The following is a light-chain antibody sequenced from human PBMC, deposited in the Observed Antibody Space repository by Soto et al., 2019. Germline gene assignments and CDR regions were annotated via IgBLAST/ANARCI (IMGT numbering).Light chain of an antibody. CDR2: DTS. CDR3: LLSYSGARHVV. V-gene: IGLV7-46*01. Sequence: QAVVTQEPSLTVSPGGTVTLTCGSSTGAVTSGHYHYWFQQKPGQAPRTLIYDTSNKHSWTPPRFSGSLLGGKAALTLSGAQPEDEAEYYCLLSYSGARHVVFGGGTKLTVL. CDR1: TGAVTSGHY. J-gene: IGLJ2*01.